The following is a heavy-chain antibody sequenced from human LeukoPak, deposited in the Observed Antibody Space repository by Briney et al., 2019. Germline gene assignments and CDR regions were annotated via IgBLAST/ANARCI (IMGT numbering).Heavy chain of an antibody. Sequence: GESLKISCKGSGYSINNYWIGWVRQMPGKGLEWMGIIYPAGSDIRYSPSFQGQVTISADKSISTAYLQWSSLKASDTAMYYCVRHEGSISGWPFDYWGQGTLVTVSS. J-gene: IGHJ4*02. D-gene: IGHD6-19*01. V-gene: IGHV5-51*01. CDR2: IYPAGSDI. CDR1: GYSINNYW. CDR3: VRHEGSISGWPFDY.